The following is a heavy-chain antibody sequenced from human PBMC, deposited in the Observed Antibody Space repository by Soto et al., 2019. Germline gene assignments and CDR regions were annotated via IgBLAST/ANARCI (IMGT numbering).Heavy chain of an antibody. D-gene: IGHD2-15*01. CDR1: GFTFSDYY. Sequence: GGSLRLSCAASGFTFSDYYMTWIRQAPGKGLEWVSYISSSGTGIYYADSVKGRFTISRDNAKNSLYLQMSSLRAEDTAVYYCARAYSDAFDIWGQGTMVTVSS. CDR3: ARAYSDAFDI. V-gene: IGHV3-11*01. CDR2: ISSSGTGI. J-gene: IGHJ3*02.